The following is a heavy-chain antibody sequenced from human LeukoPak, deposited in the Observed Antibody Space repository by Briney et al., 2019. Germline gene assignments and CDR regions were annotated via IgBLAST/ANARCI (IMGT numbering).Heavy chain of an antibody. Sequence: SETLSLTCTVSGGSISSHYWSWIRQPPGKGLEWIGYIYYSGSTNYNPSLKSRLTISVDTSKNQFSLKLTSVPAADTAAYYCAGDPWGLHAFDIWGRGTMVTVSS. J-gene: IGHJ3*02. V-gene: IGHV4-59*11. CDR2: IYYSGST. CDR1: GGSISSHY. CDR3: AGDPWGLHAFDI. D-gene: IGHD7-27*01.